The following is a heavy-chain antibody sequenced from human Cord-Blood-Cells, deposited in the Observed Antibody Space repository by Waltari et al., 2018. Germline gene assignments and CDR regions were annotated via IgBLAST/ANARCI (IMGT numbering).Heavy chain of an antibody. V-gene: IGHV1-18*01. Sequence: QVQLVQTGAEVKKPGASVKVSCTASGYTFSSYGLSWVRQAPGQGLEWMGGSSAYNVNTNNAQKLQHRVTMTTDTSTTTTDFELMSRMSDDATVDYCAVSRGNYYVDYWGQGTLVTVSS. J-gene: IGHJ4*02. CDR1: GYTFSSYG. CDR2: SSAYNVNT. D-gene: IGHD1-7*01. CDR3: AVSRGNYYVDY.